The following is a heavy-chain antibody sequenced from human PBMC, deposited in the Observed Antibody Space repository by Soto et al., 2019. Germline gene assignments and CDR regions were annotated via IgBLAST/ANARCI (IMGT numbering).Heavy chain of an antibody. Sequence: GGSLRLSCAASGFTFSSYAMSWVRQAPGKGLEWVSAISGSGGSTYYADSVKGRFTISRDNSKNTLYLQMNSLRAEDTAVYYCAKGVDLGELSSRLFYYYYGMDVWGQGTTVTVSS. CDR3: AKGVDLGELSSRLFYYYYGMDV. CDR1: GFTFSSYA. V-gene: IGHV3-23*01. CDR2: ISGSGGST. J-gene: IGHJ6*02. D-gene: IGHD3-16*02.